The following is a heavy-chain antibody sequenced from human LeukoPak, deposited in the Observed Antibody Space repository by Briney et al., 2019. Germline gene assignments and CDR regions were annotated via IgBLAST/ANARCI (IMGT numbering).Heavy chain of an antibody. J-gene: IGHJ4*02. CDR2: MNPNSGNT. CDR1: GYTFTSYV. Sequence: ASVKVSCKASGYTFTSYVINWVRQATGQGLEWMGWMNPNSGNTGYAQKFQGRVAMTRNTSISTAYMELSSLRSEDTAVYYCARGKFSVGWLQSTGDYWGQGTLVTVSS. CDR3: ARGKFSVGWLQSTGDY. D-gene: IGHD5-24*01. V-gene: IGHV1-8*01.